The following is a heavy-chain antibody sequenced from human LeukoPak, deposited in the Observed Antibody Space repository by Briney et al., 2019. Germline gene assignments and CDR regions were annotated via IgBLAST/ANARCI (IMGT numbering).Heavy chain of an antibody. CDR3: ARLYYDILTGYSPLDY. J-gene: IGHJ4*02. D-gene: IGHD3-9*01. Sequence: RGSLRLSCAASGFTFSTYAMHWVRQTPGKGLEYVSAISTNGGGTYYANSVKGRLTISRDNAKNSLYLHMNDLRAEDTAIYYCARLYYDILTGYSPLDYWGQGTLVTVSS. CDR1: GFTFSTYA. CDR2: ISTNGGGT. V-gene: IGHV3-64*01.